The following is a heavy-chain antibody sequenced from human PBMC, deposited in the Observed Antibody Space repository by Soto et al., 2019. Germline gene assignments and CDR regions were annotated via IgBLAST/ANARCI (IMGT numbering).Heavy chain of an antibody. CDR1: GFTFSSYA. V-gene: IGHV3-30-3*01. CDR3: ARGPDIVLMVYDPYGMDV. Sequence: GGSLRLSCAASGFTFSSYAMHWVRQAPGKGLEWVAVISYDGSNKYYADSVKGRFTISRDNSKNTLYLQMNSLRAEDTAVYYCARGPDIVLMVYDPYGMDVWGQGTTVTVSS. CDR2: ISYDGSNK. D-gene: IGHD2-8*01. J-gene: IGHJ6*02.